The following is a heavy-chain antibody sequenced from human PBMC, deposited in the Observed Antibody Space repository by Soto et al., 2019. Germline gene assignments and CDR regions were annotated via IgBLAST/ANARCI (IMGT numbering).Heavy chain of an antibody. J-gene: IGHJ4*02. CDR3: AISNRNGGFDN. Sequence: PSETLSLTCTVSYGSITSSSSYWGWIRQPPGKLPHWIGNIYYSVSTYYNPSLTSRVTIALDTSNNLHSPRLLPLPTAETAVYYCAISNRNGGFDNWGLGFLIT. CDR1: YGSITSSSSY. CDR2: IYYSVST. D-gene: IGHD7-27*01. V-gene: IGHV4-39*07.